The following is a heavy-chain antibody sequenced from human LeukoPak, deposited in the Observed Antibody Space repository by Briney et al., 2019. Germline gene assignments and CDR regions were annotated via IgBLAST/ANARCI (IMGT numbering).Heavy chain of an antibody. CDR2: IDSGGRT. Sequence: PAGSLRLSSAGSGFTVSEDNVSWVPQGPGEGLGWVSFIDSGGRTDYAESVEGRFTISRDNSKNTVDLQMDRLRHSDTAVYYWARDSSDWGSLFSDWGQGTRVTVSS. CDR1: GFTVSEDN. J-gene: IGHJ4*02. CDR3: ARDSSDWGSLFSD. V-gene: IGHV3-66*02. D-gene: IGHD7-27*01.